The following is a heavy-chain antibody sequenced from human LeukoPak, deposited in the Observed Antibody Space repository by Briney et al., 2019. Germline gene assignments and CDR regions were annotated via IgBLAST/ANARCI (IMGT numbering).Heavy chain of an antibody. CDR2: IYYTGNT. CDR1: GGSISSYF. D-gene: IGHD4-11*01. J-gene: IGHJ4*02. CDR3: ARDIYSNYEMDGGFDY. V-gene: IGHV4-59*12. Sequence: PSETLSLTCTVSGGSISSYFWSWIRQPPGKGLEWIGYIYYTGNTNYNPSLKSRVTISVDTSKNQFSLKLSSVTAADTAVYYCARDIYSNYEMDGGFDYWGQGTLVTVSS.